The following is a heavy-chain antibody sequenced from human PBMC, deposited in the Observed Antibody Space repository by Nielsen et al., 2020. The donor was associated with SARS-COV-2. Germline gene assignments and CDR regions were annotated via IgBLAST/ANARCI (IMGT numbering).Heavy chain of an antibody. J-gene: IGHJ4*02. CDR2: MNPNSGNT. Sequence: ASVKVSCKASGYTFTSYDINWVRQATGQGLEWMGWMNPNSGNTGYVQKLQGRVTMTTDTSTSTAYMELRSLRSDDTAVYYCARMYYYDSSGYSNPDFDYWGQGTLVTVSS. CDR3: ARMYYYDSSGYSNPDFDY. CDR1: GYTFTSYD. D-gene: IGHD3-22*01. V-gene: IGHV1-8*01.